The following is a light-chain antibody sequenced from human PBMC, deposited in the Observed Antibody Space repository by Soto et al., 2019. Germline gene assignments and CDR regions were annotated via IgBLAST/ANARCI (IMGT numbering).Light chain of an antibody. CDR3: QQYGNSPLT. V-gene: IGKV3-20*01. Sequence: EIVLTQSPATLSLSPGERATLTCRASQSVRSNFLAWYQQKPGQAPRVIIFGVSTRATGIPDRFSGSGSGTDFTLTISRLEPEDFALYYCQQYGNSPLTFGGGTKVDI. CDR2: GVS. J-gene: IGKJ4*01. CDR1: QSVRSNF.